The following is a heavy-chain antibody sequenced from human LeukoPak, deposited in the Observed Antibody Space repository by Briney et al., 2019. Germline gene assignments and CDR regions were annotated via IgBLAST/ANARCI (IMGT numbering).Heavy chain of an antibody. D-gene: IGHD3-22*01. J-gene: IGHJ4*02. Sequence: GGSLRLSCAASGFTFSSYGMHWVRQAPGKGLEWVAVTSYDGSNKYYADSVKGRFTISRDNSKNTLYLQMNSLRAEDTAVYYCAKEEYYYDSSGYYQFDYWGQGTLVTVSS. CDR1: GFTFSSYG. CDR2: TSYDGSNK. V-gene: IGHV3-30*18. CDR3: AKEEYYYDSSGYYQFDY.